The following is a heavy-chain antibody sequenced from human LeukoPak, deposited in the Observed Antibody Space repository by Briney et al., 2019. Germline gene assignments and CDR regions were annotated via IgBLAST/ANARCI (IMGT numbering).Heavy chain of an antibody. CDR1: GFTVSSNY. J-gene: IGHJ5*02. Sequence: GGSLRLSCAASGFTVSSNYMSWVRQAPGKGLEWVSCIDASGVNTYYADSVKGRFTISRDNSNNTLYLQMNSLRAEDTAVYYCAKGSGSGWYGWFDPWGQGTLVTVSS. CDR3: AKGSGSGWYGWFDP. D-gene: IGHD6-19*01. V-gene: IGHV3-23*01. CDR2: IDASGVNT.